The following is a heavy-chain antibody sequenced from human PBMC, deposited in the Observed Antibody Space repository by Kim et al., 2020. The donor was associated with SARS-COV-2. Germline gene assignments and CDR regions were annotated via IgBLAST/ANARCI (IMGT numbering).Heavy chain of an antibody. J-gene: IGHJ4*02. D-gene: IGHD6-19*01. CDR3: AGDGAVAGTSPFDY. Sequence: AQKFQGRVTMTRDTSSSTAYMELSRLRSDDTAVYYCAGDGAVAGTSPFDYWGQGTLVTVSS. V-gene: IGHV1-2*02.